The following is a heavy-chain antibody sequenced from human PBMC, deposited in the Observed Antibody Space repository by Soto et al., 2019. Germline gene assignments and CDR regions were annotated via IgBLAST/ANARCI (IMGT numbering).Heavy chain of an antibody. CDR1: GFTFSSYS. Sequence: TGGSLRLSCAASGFTFSSYSMNWVRQAPGKGLEWVSSISSSSSYIYYADSVKGRFTISRDNAKNSLYLQMNSLRAEDTAVYYCARDGTAAGTHYYYYYGMDVWGQGTTVTVSS. J-gene: IGHJ6*02. V-gene: IGHV3-21*01. CDR3: ARDGTAAGTHYYYYYGMDV. D-gene: IGHD6-13*01. CDR2: ISSSSSYI.